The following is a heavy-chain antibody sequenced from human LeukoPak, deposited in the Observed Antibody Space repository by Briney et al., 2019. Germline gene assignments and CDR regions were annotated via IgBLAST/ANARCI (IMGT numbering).Heavy chain of an antibody. D-gene: IGHD2-15*01. Sequence: SETLSLTCAVYGGSFSGYYWSWIRQPPGKGLEWIGEINHSGSTNYNPSLKSRVTISVDTSKNQFSLKLSSVTAADTAVHYCARGKAANAIGIDYWGQGTLVTVSS. J-gene: IGHJ4*02. V-gene: IGHV4-34*01. CDR2: INHSGST. CDR1: GGSFSGYY. CDR3: ARGKAANAIGIDY.